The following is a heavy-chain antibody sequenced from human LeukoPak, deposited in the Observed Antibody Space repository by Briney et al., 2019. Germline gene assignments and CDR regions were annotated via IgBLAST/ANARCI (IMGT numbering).Heavy chain of an antibody. D-gene: IGHD3-22*01. V-gene: IGHV3-21*01. CDR3: ARAYLGAYYYDSSGPWYFDY. Sequence: GGSLRLSCAASGFTFSSYSMNWLRQAPGKGLEGVSSISSSSSYIYYADSVKGRFTIPRDNAKNSLYLQMNSLRAEDTAVYYCARAYLGAYYYDSSGPWYFDYWGQGTLVTVSS. J-gene: IGHJ4*02. CDR2: ISSSSSYI. CDR1: GFTFSSYS.